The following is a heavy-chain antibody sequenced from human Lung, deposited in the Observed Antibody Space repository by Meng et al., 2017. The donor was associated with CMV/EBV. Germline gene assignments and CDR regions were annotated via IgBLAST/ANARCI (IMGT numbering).Heavy chain of an antibody. D-gene: IGHD5-24*01. CDR2: IYSSGST. CDR3: ARGSRDEAFQH. Sequence: VQLEGSGPGLLKPSVTLSLTCPVCGGSSSSYYWGCIRQPAGKGLEWIGRIYSSGSTNYHPSLKSRVTMSVDTSKNPFSLKLSYVTAADTAVYYCARGSRDEAFQHWGQGTLVTASS. V-gene: IGHV4-4*07. CDR1: GGSSSSYY. J-gene: IGHJ1*01.